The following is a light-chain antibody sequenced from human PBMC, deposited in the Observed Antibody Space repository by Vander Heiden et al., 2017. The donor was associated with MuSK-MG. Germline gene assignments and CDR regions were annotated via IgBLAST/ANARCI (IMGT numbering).Light chain of an antibody. V-gene: IGKV1-39*01. CDR3: QQRDRFPFT. CDR2: DAS. J-gene: IGKJ3*01. Sequence: DIQMTQSPSSLSASGGDRVTITCRASQAINTYLNWYQQTPGKAPRLLIYDASTLQSGVPSRFSGSGSGTDFTLTISRLRPEEVATYYCQQRDRFPFTFGHGTKVDIK. CDR1: QAINTY.